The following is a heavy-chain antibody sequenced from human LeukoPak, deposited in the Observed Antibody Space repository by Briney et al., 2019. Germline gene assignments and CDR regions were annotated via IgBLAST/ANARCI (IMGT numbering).Heavy chain of an antibody. V-gene: IGHV3-30-3*01. J-gene: IGHJ6*02. D-gene: IGHD6-19*01. Sequence: PGGSLRLSCAASGFTFSNYAMHWVRQAPGKGLEWVAIISFDGSDKYYADSVKGRFSISRDNSQNTLFLQMNSLRAEDTAIYYCARYIAVAGSHYFYGMDVWGQGTTVTVSS. CDR3: ARYIAVAGSHYFYGMDV. CDR1: GFTFSNYA. CDR2: ISFDGSDK.